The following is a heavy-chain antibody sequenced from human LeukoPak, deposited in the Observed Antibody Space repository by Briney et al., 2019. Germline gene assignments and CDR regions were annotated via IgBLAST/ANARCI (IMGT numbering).Heavy chain of an antibody. CDR2: FYSTGST. CDR1: GGSISSYY. Sequence: ETLSLTCTVSGGSISSYYWTWIRQPAGKGLEWIGRFYSTGSTNYNPSLKSRVTISVDTSKNQFSLKLSSVTAADTAVYYCARDILTGTDWGQGTLVTVSS. V-gene: IGHV4-4*07. D-gene: IGHD3-9*01. CDR3: ARDILTGTD. J-gene: IGHJ4*02.